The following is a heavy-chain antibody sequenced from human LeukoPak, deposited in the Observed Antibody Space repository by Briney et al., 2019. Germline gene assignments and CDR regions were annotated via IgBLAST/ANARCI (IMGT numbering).Heavy chain of an antibody. Sequence: GASVEVSCKASGYSFTSYGISWVRQAPGQGLEWMGWISAYNGATNHAHEFQGRVTMTTDTPTTTAYMELRSLRSDDTAVYYCARQQLGWATIRNVGYYQHYYMDVWGKGTTVTVSS. CDR2: ISAYNGAT. J-gene: IGHJ6*03. D-gene: IGHD6-13*01. CDR1: GYSFTSYG. V-gene: IGHV1-18*01. CDR3: ARQQLGWATIRNVGYYQHYYMDV.